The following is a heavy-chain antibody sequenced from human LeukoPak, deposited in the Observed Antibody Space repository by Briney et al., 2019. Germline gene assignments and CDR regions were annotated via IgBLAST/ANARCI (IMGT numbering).Heavy chain of an antibody. CDR2: TNPSGGST. CDR1: GFTFTSYY. Sequence: SCAASGFTFTSYYMHWVRQAPGQGLEWMGITNPSGGSTSYAQKFQGRVTMTRDTSTSTVYMELSSLRSEDTAVYYCAREAPGDDILTGYYTTAASSFDYWGQGTLVTVSS. J-gene: IGHJ4*02. V-gene: IGHV1-46*01. CDR3: AREAPGDDILTGYYTTAASSFDY. D-gene: IGHD3-9*01.